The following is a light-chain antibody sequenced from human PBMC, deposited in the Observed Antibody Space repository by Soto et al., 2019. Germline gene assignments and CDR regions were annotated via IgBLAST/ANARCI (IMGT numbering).Light chain of an antibody. CDR1: QTVLYSSNNKNY. Sequence: DIVMTQSPDSLAVSLGERATINCKSSQTVLYSSNNKNYLAWYQQKPGQPPKLLIYWASTRESGVPDRFSGSGSGTEFTLTISSLQAEDVAVYYCQQYYNTPLTFGGGTKVEIK. CDR3: QQYYNTPLT. CDR2: WAS. V-gene: IGKV4-1*01. J-gene: IGKJ4*01.